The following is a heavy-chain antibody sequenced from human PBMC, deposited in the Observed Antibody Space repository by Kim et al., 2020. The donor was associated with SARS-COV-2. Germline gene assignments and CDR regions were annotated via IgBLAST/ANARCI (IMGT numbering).Heavy chain of an antibody. CDR2: IGGSDDRT. Sequence: GGSLRLSCAASGFSLSRNAMAWVRQAPGKGLEWVSAIGGSDDRTDYSDSVKGRFIISRDISKNTLYLQMNSLRVDDTAVYYCAKDILRWAFDYWGQGTLVTVSS. D-gene: IGHD4-17*01. CDR1: GFSLSRNA. J-gene: IGHJ4*02. V-gene: IGHV3-23*01. CDR3: AKDILRWAFDY.